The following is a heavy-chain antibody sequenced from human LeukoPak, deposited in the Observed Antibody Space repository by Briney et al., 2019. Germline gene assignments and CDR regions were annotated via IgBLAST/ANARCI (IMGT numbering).Heavy chain of an antibody. CDR3: ASQGRYSGSYLKDY. D-gene: IGHD1-26*01. CDR1: GGSISSSSYY. J-gene: IGHJ4*02. CDR2: IYYSGST. Sequence: KPSETLSLTCTVSGGSISSSSYYWGWIRQPPGEGLEWIGSIYYSGSTYYNPSLKSRVTISVDTSKNQFSLKLSSVTAADTAVYYCASQGRYSGSYLKDYWGQGTLVTVSS. V-gene: IGHV4-39*01.